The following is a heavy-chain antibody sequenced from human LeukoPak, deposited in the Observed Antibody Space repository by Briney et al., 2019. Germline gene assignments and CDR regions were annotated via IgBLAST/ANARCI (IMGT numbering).Heavy chain of an antibody. CDR2: IYTSGST. Sequence: SETLSLTCTVSGGSISSYYWSWIRQPAGKGLEWIGRIYTSGSTNYNPSLKSRVTMSVDTSKNQFSLKLSSVTAADTAVYYCARGLRSNYPQNFDYWGQGTLVTVSP. J-gene: IGHJ4*02. D-gene: IGHD4-11*01. V-gene: IGHV4-4*07. CDR1: GGSISSYY. CDR3: ARGLRSNYPQNFDY.